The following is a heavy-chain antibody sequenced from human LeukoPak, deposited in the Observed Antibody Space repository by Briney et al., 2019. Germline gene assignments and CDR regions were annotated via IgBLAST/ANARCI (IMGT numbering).Heavy chain of an antibody. J-gene: IGHJ5*02. CDR3: AKLMGYYGSGSYYWFDP. CDR2: ISGSGGST. D-gene: IGHD3-10*01. CDR1: GFTFSSYG. V-gene: IGHV3-23*01. Sequence: GGTLRLSCAASGFTFSSYGMSWVRQAPGKGLEWVSAISGSGGSTYYADSVKGRFTISRDNSKNTLYLQMNSLRAEDTAVYYCAKLMGYYGSGSYYWFDPWGQGTLVTVSS.